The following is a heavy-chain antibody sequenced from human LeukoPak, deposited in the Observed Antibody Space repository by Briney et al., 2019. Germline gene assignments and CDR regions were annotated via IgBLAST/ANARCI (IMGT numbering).Heavy chain of an antibody. CDR3: ARERHYDSSGYRPYYYYYYMDV. CDR2: IYYSGST. V-gene: IGHV4-59*01. Sequence: SETLSLTCTVSGGSISSYYWSWIRQPPGKGLEWIGYIYYSGSTNYNPSLKSRVTISVDTSKNQFSLKLSSVTDADTAVYYCARERHYDSSGYRPYYYYYYMDVWGKGTTVTVSS. D-gene: IGHD3-22*01. CDR1: GGSISSYY. J-gene: IGHJ6*03.